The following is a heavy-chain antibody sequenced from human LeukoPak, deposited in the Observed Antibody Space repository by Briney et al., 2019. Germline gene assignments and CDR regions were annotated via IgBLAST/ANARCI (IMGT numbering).Heavy chain of an antibody. CDR2: ISSSSSTI. V-gene: IGHV3-48*04. CDR3: ARELYGDPSGMDV. Sequence: PGGSLRLSCAASGFTFSSYSMNWVRQAPGKGLGWVSYISSSSSTIYYADSVKGRFTISRDNAKNSLYLQMNSLRAEDTAVYYCARELYGDPSGMDVWGQGTTVTVSS. J-gene: IGHJ6*02. D-gene: IGHD4-17*01. CDR1: GFTFSSYS.